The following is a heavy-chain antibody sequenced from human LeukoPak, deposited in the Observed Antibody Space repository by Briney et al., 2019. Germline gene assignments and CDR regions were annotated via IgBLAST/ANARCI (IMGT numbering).Heavy chain of an antibody. D-gene: IGHD4-17*01. CDR1: GYTFTSYG. CDR2: ISAYNGNT. Sequence: GASVKVSCKASGYTFTSYGISWVRQAPGQGLEWMGWISAYNGNTNYAQKLQGRVTMTTDTSTSTAYMELRSLRSDDTAVYYCARAHGDYADPIRGMDVWGQGTTVTVSS. CDR3: ARAHGDYADPIRGMDV. J-gene: IGHJ6*02. V-gene: IGHV1-18*01.